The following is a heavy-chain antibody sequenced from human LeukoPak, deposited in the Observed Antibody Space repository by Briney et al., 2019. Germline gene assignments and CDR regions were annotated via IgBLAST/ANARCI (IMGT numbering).Heavy chain of an antibody. CDR2: IYYSGST. D-gene: IGHD3-22*01. CDR3: ARGWNYYDSNFDY. V-gene: IGHV4-31*03. CDR1: GGSISSGGYY. Sequence: SQTLSLTCTVSGGSISSGGYYWSWIRQHPGKGLEWIGYIYYSGSTYYNPSLKSRVTISVDTSKNQFSLKLSSVTAADTAVYYCARGWNYYDSNFDYWGQGTLVTVSS. J-gene: IGHJ4*02.